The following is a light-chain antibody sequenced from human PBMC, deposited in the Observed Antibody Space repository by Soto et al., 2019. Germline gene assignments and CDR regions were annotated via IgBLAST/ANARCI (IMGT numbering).Light chain of an antibody. J-gene: IGLJ3*02. CDR3: QSYDSSLSGWV. CDR2: GNI. Sequence: HSVLTQPPSVSGAPGQRVTISCTGSSSNIGARYDVHWYQQLPGTAPKLLIYGNINRPSGVPDRFSGSKSGTSASLAITGLQAEDEADYYCQSYDSSLSGWVFGGGTQLTVL. V-gene: IGLV1-40*01. CDR1: SSNIGARYD.